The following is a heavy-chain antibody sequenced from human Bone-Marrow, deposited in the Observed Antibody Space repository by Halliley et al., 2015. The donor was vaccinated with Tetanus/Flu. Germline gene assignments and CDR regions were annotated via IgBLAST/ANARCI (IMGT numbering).Heavy chain of an antibody. D-gene: IGHD1-26*01. V-gene: IGHV3-33*01. CDR3: ARDADTTASYWYFDL. Sequence: GRNEYCAESVKGRFTISRDTSKNPLYLQMASLRTEDTAVYYFARDADTTASYWYFDLWGRGPRVTVSS. J-gene: IGHJ2*01. CDR2: GRNE.